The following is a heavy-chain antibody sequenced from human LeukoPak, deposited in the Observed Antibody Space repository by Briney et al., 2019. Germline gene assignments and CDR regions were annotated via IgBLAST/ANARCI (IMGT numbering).Heavy chain of an antibody. V-gene: IGHV5-10-1*01. CDR3: ARHAQWFGELQGWFDP. CDR2: IDPSDSYT. D-gene: IGHD3-10*01. Sequence: GGSPRISCKGSGYSFTSYWISWVRQMPGKGLEWMGRIDPSDSYTNYSPSFQGHVTISADKSISTAYLQWSSLKASDTAMYYCARHAQWFGELQGWFDPWGQGTLVTVSS. J-gene: IGHJ5*02. CDR1: GYSFTSYW.